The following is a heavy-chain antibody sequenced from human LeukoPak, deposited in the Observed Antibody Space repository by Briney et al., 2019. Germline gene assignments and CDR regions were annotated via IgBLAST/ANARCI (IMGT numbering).Heavy chain of an antibody. J-gene: IGHJ4*02. CDR3: ARDWVGATHSV. CDR1: GFTFRSYI. CDR2: ISFGSSYV. Sequence: GSLRLSCAASGFTFRSYIMNWVRQAPGKGLEWVSSISFGSSYVYYADSVKGRFTISRDNAKNSLYLQMNSLRAEDTAVDYCARDWVGATHSVWGQGTLVTVSS. V-gene: IGHV3-21*01. D-gene: IGHD1-26*01.